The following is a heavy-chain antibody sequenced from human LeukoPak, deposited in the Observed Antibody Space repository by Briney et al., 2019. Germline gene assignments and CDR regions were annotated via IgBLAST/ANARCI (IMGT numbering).Heavy chain of an antibody. CDR2: IIPIFGTA. CDR1: GGTFSSYA. V-gene: IGHV1-69*05. D-gene: IGHD3-10*01. J-gene: IGHJ4*02. CDR3: ARELYYYGSGSCYNTGGFDY. Sequence: SVKVSCKASGGTFSSYAISWVRQAPGQGLEWMGRIIPIFGTANYAQKFQGRVTITTDESTSTAYMELSSLRSEDTAVYYCARELYYYGSGSCYNTGGFDYWGQGTLVTVSS.